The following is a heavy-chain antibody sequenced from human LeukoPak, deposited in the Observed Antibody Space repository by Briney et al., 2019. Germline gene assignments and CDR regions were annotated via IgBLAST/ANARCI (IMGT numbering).Heavy chain of an antibody. V-gene: IGHV1-46*01. Sequence: ASVKVSCKASGYSLTNYYMHWVRQAPGQGLEWMGIINPSGGSTTNAQKFQGRVTMTRDTSTTTVYMELSSLRSDDTAMYYCARDERDVVVVPGAMPYWGQGTLVTVSS. CDR1: GYSLTNYY. J-gene: IGHJ4*02. D-gene: IGHD2-2*01. CDR2: INPSGGST. CDR3: ARDERDVVVVPGAMPY.